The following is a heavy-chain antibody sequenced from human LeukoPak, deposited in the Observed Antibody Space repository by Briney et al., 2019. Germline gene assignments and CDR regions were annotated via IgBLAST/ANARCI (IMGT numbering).Heavy chain of an antibody. Sequence: ASVKVSCKASGYTFTGYYMHWVRQAPGQGLEWMGWINPNSGGTNYAQKFQGRVTMTTDTSTSTAYMELRSLRSDDTAVYYCARDQSSGYDSFDYWGQGTLVTVSS. CDR2: INPNSGGT. J-gene: IGHJ4*02. CDR3: ARDQSSGYDSFDY. D-gene: IGHD5-12*01. V-gene: IGHV1-2*02. CDR1: GYTFTGYY.